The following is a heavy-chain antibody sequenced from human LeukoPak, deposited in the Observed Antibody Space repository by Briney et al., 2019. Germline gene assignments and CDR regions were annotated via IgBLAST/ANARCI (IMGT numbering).Heavy chain of an antibody. V-gene: IGHV1-69*04. CDR3: ARDQNEGDTAI. CDR1: GGTFSSYA. D-gene: IGHD5-18*01. CDR2: IIPILGIA. Sequence: VASVKVSCKASGGTFSSYAISWVRQAPGQGLEWMGRIIPILGIANYARKFQGRVTITADKSTSTAYMELSSLRSEDTAVYYCARDQNEGDTAIWGQGTMVTVSS. J-gene: IGHJ3*02.